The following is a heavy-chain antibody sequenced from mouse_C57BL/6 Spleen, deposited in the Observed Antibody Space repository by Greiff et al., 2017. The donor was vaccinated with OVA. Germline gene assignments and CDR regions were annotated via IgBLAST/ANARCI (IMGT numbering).Heavy chain of an antibody. D-gene: IGHD2-3*01. Sequence: DVKLQESGPGLVKPSQSLSLTCSVTGYSITSGYYWNWIRQFPGNKLEWMGYISYDGSNNYNPSLKNRISITRDTSKNQFFMKLNSVTTEDTATYYCARSYDGYYEGYFDVWGTGTTVTVSS. CDR1: GYSITSGYY. V-gene: IGHV3-6*01. CDR2: ISYDGSN. CDR3: ARSYDGYYEGYFDV. J-gene: IGHJ1*03.